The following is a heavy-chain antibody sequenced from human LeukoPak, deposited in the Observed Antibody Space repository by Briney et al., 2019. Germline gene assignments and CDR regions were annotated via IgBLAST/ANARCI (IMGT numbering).Heavy chain of an antibody. Sequence: GGSLRLSCAASGFTFSDYYMSWIRQTPGKGLEWISYISDSGSTIYYADSVKGRFTISRDNAKNSLYLQMNSLRAEDTAVYYCAKESYYYDSTGYKAYYFDYWGQGTLVTVSS. V-gene: IGHV3-11*01. D-gene: IGHD3-22*01. J-gene: IGHJ4*02. CDR1: GFTFSDYY. CDR2: ISDSGSTI. CDR3: AKESYYYDSTGYKAYYFDY.